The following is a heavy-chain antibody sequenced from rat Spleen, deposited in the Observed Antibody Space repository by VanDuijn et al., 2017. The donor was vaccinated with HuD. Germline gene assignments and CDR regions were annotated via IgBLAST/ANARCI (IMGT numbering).Heavy chain of an antibody. Sequence: EVQLVESDGGLVQPGRSLKLSCAASGFTFSDYYMAWVRQAPTKGLEWVATISYDGSSTYYRDSVKGRFTISRDNAKSTLYLQMDSLRSEDTATYYCARPTYYGYNYFDNWGQGVMVTVSS. D-gene: IGHD1-9*01. J-gene: IGHJ2*01. CDR1: GFTFSDYY. CDR3: ARPTYYGYNYFDN. CDR2: ISYDGSST. V-gene: IGHV5-29*01.